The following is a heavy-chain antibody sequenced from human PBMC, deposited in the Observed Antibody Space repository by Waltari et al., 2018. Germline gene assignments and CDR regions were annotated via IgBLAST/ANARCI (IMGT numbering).Heavy chain of an antibody. V-gene: IGHV4-59*01. CDR1: GGSISSYY. Sequence: QVQLQESGPGLVKPSETLSLTCTVSGGSISSYYWSWIRQPPGKGLEWIWYIYYSGSTNYNPSLKSRVTISVDTSKNQFALKLSSVTAADTAVYYCARERIETYSSSWYLDSDAFDIWGQGTMVTVSS. CDR2: IYYSGST. D-gene: IGHD6-13*01. CDR3: ARERIETYSSSWYLDSDAFDI. J-gene: IGHJ3*02.